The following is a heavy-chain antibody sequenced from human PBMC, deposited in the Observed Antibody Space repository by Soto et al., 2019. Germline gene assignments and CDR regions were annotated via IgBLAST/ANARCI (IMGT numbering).Heavy chain of an antibody. CDR3: ARDLPRXYYDSSGYYYVPNWFDP. Sequence: ASVQVSCKASGYTFTSYGISWVRQAPGQGLEWMGWISAYNGNTNYAQKLQGRVTMTTDTSTSTAYMELRSLRSDDTAVYYCARDLPRXYYDSSGYYYVPNWFDPWGPGTLVTVSS. D-gene: IGHD3-22*01. CDR1: GYTFTSYG. J-gene: IGHJ5*02. V-gene: IGHV1-18*04. CDR2: ISAYNGNT.